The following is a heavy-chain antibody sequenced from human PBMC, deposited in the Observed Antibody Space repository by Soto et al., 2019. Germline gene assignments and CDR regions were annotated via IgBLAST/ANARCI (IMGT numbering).Heavy chain of an antibody. Sequence: GGSLRLSCAASGFTVSSNYMSWVRQAPGKGLEWVSVIYSGGSTYYADSVKGRFTISRDNSKNTRYLQMNSLRAEDTAVYYCARDGVAGSSWYSIHYAMDVWGQGTTVTVSS. D-gene: IGHD6-13*01. J-gene: IGHJ6*02. CDR3: ARDGVAGSSWYSIHYAMDV. CDR2: IYSGGST. CDR1: GFTVSSNY. V-gene: IGHV3-53*01.